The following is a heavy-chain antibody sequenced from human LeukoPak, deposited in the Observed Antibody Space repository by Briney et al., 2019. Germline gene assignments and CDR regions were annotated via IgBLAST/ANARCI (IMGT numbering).Heavy chain of an antibody. CDR2: ISAYNGNT. Sequence: ASVKVSCKASGYTFSGYGISWLRQAPGQGLEWMGWISAYNGNTNYAQKLQGRVTMTTDTSTSTAHMELRSLRSDDTAVYYCARDLSSDWRNPYYFDYWGQGTLVTVSS. V-gene: IGHV1-18*01. CDR3: ARDLSSDWRNPYYFDY. D-gene: IGHD3-22*01. J-gene: IGHJ4*02. CDR1: GYTFSGYG.